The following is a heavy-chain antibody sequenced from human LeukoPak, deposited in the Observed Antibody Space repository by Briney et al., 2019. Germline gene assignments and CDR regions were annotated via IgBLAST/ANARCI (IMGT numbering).Heavy chain of an antibody. Sequence: GGSLRLSCAASGFTFSIYAMSWVRQAPGKGLEWISSICRNRGSPYYADYVQGRLTISKDNSNNTLYMQMTSLRAEDTAVYYCAMAATVVTPSCFDYWRQGTIVTVSS. CDR1: GFTFSIYA. CDR2: ICRNRGSP. J-gene: IGHJ4*02. D-gene: IGHD4-23*01. CDR3: AMAATVVTPSCFDY. V-gene: IGHV3-23*01.